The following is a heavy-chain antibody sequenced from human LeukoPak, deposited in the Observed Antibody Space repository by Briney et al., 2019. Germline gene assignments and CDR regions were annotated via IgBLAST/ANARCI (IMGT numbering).Heavy chain of an antibody. CDR3: ARDITPLSSGYPDAFDI. CDR2: ISAYNGNT. J-gene: IGHJ3*02. V-gene: IGHV1-18*01. Sequence: ASVTVSCKASGYTFTSYGISWVRQAPGQGLEWMGWISAYNGNTNYAQKLQGRVTMTTDTSTSTAYMELRSLRSDDTAVYYCARDITPLSSGYPDAFDIWGQGTMVTVSS. CDR1: GYTFTSYG. D-gene: IGHD3-22*01.